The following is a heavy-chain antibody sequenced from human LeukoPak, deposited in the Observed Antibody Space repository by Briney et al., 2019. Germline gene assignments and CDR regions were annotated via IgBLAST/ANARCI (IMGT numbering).Heavy chain of an antibody. Sequence: SETLSLTCTVSGGSISSYCWSWIRQPPGKGLEWIGYIYYSGSTNYNPSLKSRVTISVDTSKNQFSLKLSSVTAADTAVYYCARDRAAAGHWFDPWGQGTLVTVSS. V-gene: IGHV4-59*01. CDR3: ARDRAAAGHWFDP. D-gene: IGHD6-13*01. J-gene: IGHJ5*02. CDR2: IYYSGST. CDR1: GGSISSYC.